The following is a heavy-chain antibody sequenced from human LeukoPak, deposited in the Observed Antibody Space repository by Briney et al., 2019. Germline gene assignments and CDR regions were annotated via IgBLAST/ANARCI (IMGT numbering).Heavy chain of an antibody. Sequence: GGSLRLSCAASGFTVSSNFLSWVRQAPGKGLEWVSVIYSGDNTHYADSVKGRFTISRDNSNNTLYLQMNSLGAEDTAVYYCARIKTTSFDYWGQGTLVTVSS. CDR1: GFTVSSNF. V-gene: IGHV3-66*01. CDR3: ARIKTTSFDY. CDR2: IYSGDNT. J-gene: IGHJ4*02. D-gene: IGHD2/OR15-2a*01.